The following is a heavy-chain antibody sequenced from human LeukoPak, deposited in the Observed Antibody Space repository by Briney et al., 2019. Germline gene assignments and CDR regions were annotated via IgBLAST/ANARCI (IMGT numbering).Heavy chain of an antibody. CDR3: ATDGAGFDT. V-gene: IGHV3-11*01. CDR2: INIGGTNT. J-gene: IGHJ5*02. Sequence: PGRSLRLSCAVSGFTFNDYYMSWIRQAPGKGLEWLSYINIGGTNTHYTDSVRGRFTISRDNAKKSLYLERNNLRAEDTAVYYCATDGAGFDTWGQGVLVTVSS. CDR1: GFTFNDYY.